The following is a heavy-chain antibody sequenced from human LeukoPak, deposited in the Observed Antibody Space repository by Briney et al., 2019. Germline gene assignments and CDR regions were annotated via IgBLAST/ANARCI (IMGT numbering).Heavy chain of an antibody. V-gene: IGHV4-4*07. Sequence: SETLSLTCTVSGGSISSYYWSWIRQPAGKGLEWIGRIYTSGSTNYNPSLKSRVTMSVDTSKNQFSLKLNSVTAADTAFYYCAREYSSSSGKALDYWGQGTLVTVSS. CDR3: AREYSSSSGKALDY. CDR1: GGSISSYY. D-gene: IGHD6-6*01. J-gene: IGHJ4*02. CDR2: IYTSGST.